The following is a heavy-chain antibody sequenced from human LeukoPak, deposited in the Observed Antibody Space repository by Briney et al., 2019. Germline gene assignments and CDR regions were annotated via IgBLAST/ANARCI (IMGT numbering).Heavy chain of an antibody. D-gene: IGHD2-2*01. CDR1: GFTVSSNY. CDR2: IYSGGST. V-gene: IGHV3-53*01. CDR3: ARDPSYCSSTSCYVGSPLYYYYPMDV. Sequence: QSGGSLRLSCAASGFTVSSNYMSWVRQAPGKGLEWVSVIYSGGSTYYADSVKGRFTISRDNSKNTLYLQMNSLRAEDTAVYYCARDPSYCSSTSCYVGSPLYYYYPMDVWGQGTTVTVSS. J-gene: IGHJ6*02.